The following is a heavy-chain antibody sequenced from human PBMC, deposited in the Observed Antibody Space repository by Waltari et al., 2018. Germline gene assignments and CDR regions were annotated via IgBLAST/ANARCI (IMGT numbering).Heavy chain of an antibody. Sequence: EMQLVESGGDLVKPGRSLRLSCSASGFTPHDYAMPWVRQAPGRGLGWVSGIYWNIDRIDYGDSVKGRFTISRDNAKNSLYLQMNSLRPEDTAFYYCIKETNPGGVDVWGQGTTVTVTS. CDR1: GFTPHDYA. CDR3: IKETNPGGVDV. V-gene: IGHV3-9*02. CDR2: IYWNIDRI. J-gene: IGHJ6*02.